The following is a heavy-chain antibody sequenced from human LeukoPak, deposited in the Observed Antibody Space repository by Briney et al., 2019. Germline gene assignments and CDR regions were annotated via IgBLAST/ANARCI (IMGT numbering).Heavy chain of an antibody. Sequence: PGRSLRLSCAASGFTLSHYGMHWVRQAPGKGLEWVSLIWYDGSNKYYADSVKGRFTTSRDNAKNSLYLQMNSLRAEDTAVYYCARAEVWLDYWGQGTLVTVSS. J-gene: IGHJ4*02. CDR1: GFTLSHYG. CDR2: IWYDGSNK. CDR3: ARAEVWLDY. D-gene: IGHD6-19*01. V-gene: IGHV3-33*03.